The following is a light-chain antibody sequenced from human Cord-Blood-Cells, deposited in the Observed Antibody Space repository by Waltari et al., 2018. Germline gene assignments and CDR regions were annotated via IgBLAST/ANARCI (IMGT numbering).Light chain of an antibody. V-gene: IGLV1-40*01. Sequence: QSVLTQPPPVSGAPGQRVTISCTGGSSNIGAGYDVPWYQQLPGTAPKLLIYGNSNRPSGVPDRFSGSKSGTSASLAITGLQAEDEADYYCQSYDSSLSGSVFGGGTKLTVL. CDR3: QSYDSSLSGSV. CDR2: GNS. CDR1: SSNIGAGYD. J-gene: IGLJ2*01.